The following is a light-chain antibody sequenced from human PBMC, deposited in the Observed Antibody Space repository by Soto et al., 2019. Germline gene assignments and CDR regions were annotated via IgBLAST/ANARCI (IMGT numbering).Light chain of an antibody. Sequence: QSVLTQPASVSGSPGQSITLPCTGISSDVGTFDLVSWYQYLPGKAPKLIIYEVSERPSGISNRFSGSKSGGTASLTISGLQSEDEADYFCCAYIGSSSWVFGGGTKVTVL. CDR2: EVS. CDR1: SSDVGTFDL. CDR3: CAYIGSSSWV. J-gene: IGLJ3*02. V-gene: IGLV2-23*02.